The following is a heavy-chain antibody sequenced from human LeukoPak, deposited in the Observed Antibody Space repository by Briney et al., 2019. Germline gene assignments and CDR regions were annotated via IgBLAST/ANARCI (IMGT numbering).Heavy chain of an antibody. J-gene: IGHJ6*03. D-gene: IGHD3-22*01. CDR3: ARYYYDSKVGYYYYMDV. Sequence: SETLSLTCTVSGGSISSYYWSWIRQPPGKGLEWIGYIYYSGSTNYNPSLKSRVTISVDTSKNQFSLKLSSVTAADTAVYYCARYYYDSKVGYYYYMDVWGKGTTVTISS. CDR1: GGSISSYY. V-gene: IGHV4-59*01. CDR2: IYYSGST.